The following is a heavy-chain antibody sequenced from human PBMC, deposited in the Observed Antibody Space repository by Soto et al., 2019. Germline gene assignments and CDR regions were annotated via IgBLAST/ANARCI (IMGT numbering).Heavy chain of an antibody. D-gene: IGHD3-3*01. CDR1: GYTFTSYD. CDR2: MKPNSGNT. V-gene: IGHV1-8*01. CDR3: ARGIPTYDFWILPDDAFDI. J-gene: IGHJ3*02. Sequence: GASVKVSCKASGYTFTSYDINWVRQATGQGLEWMGWMKPNSGNTGYAQKFQGRVTMTRNTSISTAYMELSSLRSEDTAVYYCARGIPTYDFWILPDDAFDIWGQGTMVTVSS.